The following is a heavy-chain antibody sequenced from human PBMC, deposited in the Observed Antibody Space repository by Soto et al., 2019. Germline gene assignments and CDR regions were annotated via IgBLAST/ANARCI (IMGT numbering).Heavy chain of an antibody. J-gene: IGHJ6*02. V-gene: IGHV5-10-1*01. D-gene: IGHD6-19*01. CDR2: IDPSDSYT. CDR3: ARQGGGSSGSDYYYGTDV. CDR1: GYSFTSYW. Sequence: GESLKISCKGSGYSFTSYWISWVRQMPGKGLEWMGRIDPSDSYTNYSPSFQGHVTISADKSISTAYLQWSSLKASDTAMYYCARQGGGSSGSDYYYGTDVWGQGTTVTVSS.